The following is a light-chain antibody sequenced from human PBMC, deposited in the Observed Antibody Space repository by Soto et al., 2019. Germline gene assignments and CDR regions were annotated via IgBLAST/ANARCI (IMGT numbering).Light chain of an antibody. CDR3: QSYDSSNHVV. CDR1: SGSIASNY. Sequence: NFMLTQPHSGSESPGKTVTISCTRSSGSIASNYVQWYRQRPGSSPTTVIYEDNHRPSGIPDRFSGSIDSSSNSASLTISGLMTEDEADYYCQSYDSSNHVVFGGGTKLTVL. CDR2: EDN. V-gene: IGLV6-57*01. J-gene: IGLJ2*01.